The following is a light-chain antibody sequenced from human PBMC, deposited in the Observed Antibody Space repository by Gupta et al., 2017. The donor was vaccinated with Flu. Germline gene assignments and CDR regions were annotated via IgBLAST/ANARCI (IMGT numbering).Light chain of an antibody. CDR3: AALDDSMNGQV. CDR1: SSNIGSNS. V-gene: IGLV1-44*01. CDR2: SNN. Sequence: QSVLIQPPSASGTPGQRVTISCSGSSSNIGSNSVNWYQQFPRTAPSLLFDSNNRRRAGVPDRFSGSKSGTSASVATSGLQAEDEADYYCAALDDSMNGQVFGGGTRVTVL. J-gene: IGLJ2*01.